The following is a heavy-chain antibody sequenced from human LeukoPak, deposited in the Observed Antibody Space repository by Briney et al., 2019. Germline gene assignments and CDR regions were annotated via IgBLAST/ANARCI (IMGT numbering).Heavy chain of an antibody. CDR1: AFSLSSNW. V-gene: IGHV3-74*01. J-gene: IGHJ3*02. CDR2: IISDGSST. CDR3: ARRTGTTLDDAFDI. D-gene: IGHD1-7*01. Sequence: GGCLRLSSAHSAFSLSSNWMRWVRQAHERGLVWVSRIISDGSSTSYADYVKRRITISRDNAKNSLYLQMNSLRAEDTAVYYCARRTGTTLDDAFDIWGQGTMVTVSS.